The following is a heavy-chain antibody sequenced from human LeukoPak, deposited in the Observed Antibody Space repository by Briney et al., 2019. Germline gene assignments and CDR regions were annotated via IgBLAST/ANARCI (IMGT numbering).Heavy chain of an antibody. J-gene: IGHJ5*02. CDR2: INHSGNT. Sequence: SETLSLTCAVYGGSFSGYYWSWIRQPPGKGLEWIGEINHSGNTNYNPSLKSRVTISVDTSKNQFSLKLSSVTAADTAVYYCARGAVVVVPAAINRVYSWFDPWGQGTLVTVSS. CDR3: ARGAVVVVPAAINRVYSWFDP. V-gene: IGHV4-34*01. D-gene: IGHD2-2*01. CDR1: GGSFSGYY.